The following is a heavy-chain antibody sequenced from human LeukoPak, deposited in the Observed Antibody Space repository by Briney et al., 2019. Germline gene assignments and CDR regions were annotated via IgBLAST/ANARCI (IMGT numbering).Heavy chain of an antibody. D-gene: IGHD4-17*01. Sequence: GGSLRLSCAASGFTFSSYSMNWVRQAPGKGLEWVSPISSSSSYIYYADSVKGRFTISRDNAKSSLYLQMNSLRAEDTAVYYCARPNDYGDYFDYWGQGTLVTVSS. CDR3: ARPNDYGDYFDY. CDR1: GFTFSSYS. J-gene: IGHJ4*02. CDR2: ISSSSSYI. V-gene: IGHV3-21*01.